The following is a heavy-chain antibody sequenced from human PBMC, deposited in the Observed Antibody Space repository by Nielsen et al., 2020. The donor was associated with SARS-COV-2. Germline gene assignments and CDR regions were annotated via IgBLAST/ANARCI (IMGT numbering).Heavy chain of an antibody. CDR3: ARLSSSKDFDY. J-gene: IGHJ4*02. D-gene: IGHD6-13*01. V-gene: IGHV1-2*06. CDR1: GYTFTGYY. Sequence: ASVKVSCKASGYTFTGYYMHWVRQAPGQGLEWMGRINPNSGGTNYAQKFQGRVTMTRDTSISTAYMELSSLRSEDTAVYYCARLSSSKDFDYWGQGTLVTVSS. CDR2: INPNSGGT.